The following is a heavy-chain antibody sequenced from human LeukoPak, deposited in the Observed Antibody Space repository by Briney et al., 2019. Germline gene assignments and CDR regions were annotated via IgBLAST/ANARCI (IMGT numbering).Heavy chain of an antibody. CDR3: AKGTMVRWDV. CDR1: GFTFSSYA. Sequence: HPGGSLRLSCAASGFTFSSYAMSWFRQAPAKGLEWVSAISATVGITSYANSVKGRFTISRDNSKNTLYLQMNSLRAEDTAVYYCAKGTMVRWDVWGQGTTVTVSS. J-gene: IGHJ6*02. V-gene: IGHV3-23*01. D-gene: IGHD3-10*01. CDR2: ISATVGIT.